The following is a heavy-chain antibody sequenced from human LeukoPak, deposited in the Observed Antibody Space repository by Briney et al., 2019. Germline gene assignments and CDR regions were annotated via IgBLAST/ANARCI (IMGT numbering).Heavy chain of an antibody. CDR3: ARDVGSGWFDY. D-gene: IGHD6-19*01. CDR1: GLTFSSFE. CDR2: MSNSGRTI. V-gene: IGHV3-48*03. J-gene: IGHJ4*02. Sequence: PGGSLRLSCAASGLTFSSFEMNWVRQAPGKGLEWVSYMSNSGRTIYYTDSVKGRFTISRDNAKNSLYLQMNSLRAEDTAVYYCARDVGSGWFDYWGQGTLVTVSS.